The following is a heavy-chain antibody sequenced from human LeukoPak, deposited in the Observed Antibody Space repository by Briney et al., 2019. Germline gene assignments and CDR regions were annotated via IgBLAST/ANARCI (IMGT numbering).Heavy chain of an antibody. CDR1: GYTFTGYY. Sequence: ASVKVSCKASGYTFTGYYMHWVRQAPGQGLEWMGWINPNSGGTNYAQKFQGRVTMTRDTSISTAYMELSRLRSDDTAVYYCARGVGTSLNTYYYYYYMDVWGQGTTVIVSS. CDR3: ARGVGTSLNTYYYYYYMDV. V-gene: IGHV1-2*02. D-gene: IGHD2-2*01. CDR2: INPNSGGT. J-gene: IGHJ6*03.